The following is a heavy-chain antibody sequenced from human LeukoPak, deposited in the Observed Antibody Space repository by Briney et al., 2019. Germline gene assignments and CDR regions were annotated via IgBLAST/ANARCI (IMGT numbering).Heavy chain of an antibody. D-gene: IGHD4-11*01. CDR1: GFTFSDYY. CDR2: ISSSGSTI. J-gene: IGHJ4*02. CDR3: ARDTEDDRYSNYVAGDY. V-gene: IGHV3-11*04. Sequence: GGSLRLSCAASGFTFSDYYMSWIRQAPGKGLEWVSYISSSGSTIYYADSVKGRFTISRDNSKNTLYLQMNSLRAEDTAVYYCARDTEDDRYSNYVAGDYWGQGTLVTVSS.